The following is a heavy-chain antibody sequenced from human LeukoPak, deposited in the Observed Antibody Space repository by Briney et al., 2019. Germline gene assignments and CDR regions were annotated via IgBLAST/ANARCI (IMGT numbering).Heavy chain of an antibody. CDR2: IIPIFGTA. D-gene: IGHD3-3*01. V-gene: IGHV1-69*05. J-gene: IGHJ3*02. CDR3: ARGAVYYDFWSGSDI. CDR1: GGTFSSYA. Sequence: SVKVSCKASGGTFSSYAISWVRQAPGQGLEWMGGIIPIFGTANYAQKFQGRVTITTDESTSTAYMELSSLRSEDTAVYYCARGAVYYDFWSGSDIWGQGTMVTVSS.